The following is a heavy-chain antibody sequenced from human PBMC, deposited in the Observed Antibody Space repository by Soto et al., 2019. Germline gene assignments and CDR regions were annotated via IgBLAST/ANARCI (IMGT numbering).Heavy chain of an antibody. Sequence: LRLSCAASGFTFSSYAMHWVRQAPGKGLEWVAVISYDGSNKYYADSVRGRFTISRDNSKNTLYLQMNSLRAEDTAVYYCARDLRGYSYGLGWFDPWGQGTLVTVSS. J-gene: IGHJ5*02. CDR3: ARDLRGYSYGLGWFDP. V-gene: IGHV3-30-3*01. CDR1: GFTFSSYA. D-gene: IGHD5-18*01. CDR2: ISYDGSNK.